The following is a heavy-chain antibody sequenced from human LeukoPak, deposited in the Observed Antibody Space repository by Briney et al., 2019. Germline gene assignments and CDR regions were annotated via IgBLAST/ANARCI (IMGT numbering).Heavy chain of an antibody. V-gene: IGHV4-34*01. D-gene: IGHD1-26*01. CDR3: ARGRVGATPGNWFDP. CDR1: GGSFSGYY. CDR2: INHSGST. Sequence: PSETLSLTCAVYGGSFSGYYWSWIRQPPGKGLEWIGEINHSGSTNYNPSLKSRVTISVDTSKNQFSLKLGSVTAADTAVYYCARGRVGATPGNWFDPWGQGTLVTVSS. J-gene: IGHJ5*02.